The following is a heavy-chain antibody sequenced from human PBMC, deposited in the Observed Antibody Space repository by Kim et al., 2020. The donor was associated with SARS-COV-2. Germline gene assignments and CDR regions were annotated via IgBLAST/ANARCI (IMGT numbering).Heavy chain of an antibody. V-gene: IGHV1-24*01. CDR1: GYTLTELS. J-gene: IGHJ5*02. CDR2: FDPEDGET. CDR3: ATSGSSWTRSGWFDP. D-gene: IGHD6-13*01. Sequence: ASVKVSCKVSGYTLTELSMHWVRQAPGKGLEWMGGFDPEDGETIYAQKFQGRVTMTEDTSTDTAYMELSSLRSEDTDVYYCATSGSSWTRSGWFDPWGQGTLVTVSS.